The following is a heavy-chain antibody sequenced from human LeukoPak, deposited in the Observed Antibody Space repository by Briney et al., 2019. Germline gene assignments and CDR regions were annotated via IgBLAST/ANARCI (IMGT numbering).Heavy chain of an antibody. CDR2: ISSSSSYI. D-gene: IGHD2-15*01. Sequence: KPGGSLRLSCAASGFTFSSYSMNWVRQAPGKGLEWVSSISSSSSYIYYADSVKGRLTISRDNAKNSLYLQMNSLRAEDTAVYYCASPVVPSDYWGQGTLVTVSS. CDR3: ASPVVPSDY. J-gene: IGHJ4*02. V-gene: IGHV3-21*01. CDR1: GFTFSSYS.